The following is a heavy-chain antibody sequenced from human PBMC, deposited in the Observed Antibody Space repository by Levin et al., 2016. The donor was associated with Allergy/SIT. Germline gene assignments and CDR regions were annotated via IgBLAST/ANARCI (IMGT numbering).Heavy chain of an antibody. D-gene: IGHD2-2*01. J-gene: IGHJ5*02. Sequence: SETLSLTCAVYGGSFSGYYWSWIRQPPGKGLEWIGEINHSGSTNYNPSLKSRVTISVDTSKNQFSLKLSSVTAADTAVYYCARGLRFVVVPAAYNWFDPGAREPWSPSPQ. V-gene: IGHV4-34*01. CDR3: ARGLRFVVVPAAYNWFDP. CDR2: INHSGST. CDR1: GGSFSGYY.